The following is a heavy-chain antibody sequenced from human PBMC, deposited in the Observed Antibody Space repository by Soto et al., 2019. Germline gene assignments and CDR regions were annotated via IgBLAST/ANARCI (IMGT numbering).Heavy chain of an antibody. CDR3: ARHRSGSYRLDYYGMDV. CDR2: IYPGDSDA. V-gene: IGHV5-51*01. Sequence: ESLKVSLEGSGKCFATYWIGWVRQMPGKGLECMGSIYPGDSDARYSPSFQGQVTISADKSISTAYLQWSRLKASDTGMYYCARHRSGSYRLDYYGMDVWGQGTTVTVSS. CDR1: GKCFATYW. D-gene: IGHD3-10*01. J-gene: IGHJ6*02.